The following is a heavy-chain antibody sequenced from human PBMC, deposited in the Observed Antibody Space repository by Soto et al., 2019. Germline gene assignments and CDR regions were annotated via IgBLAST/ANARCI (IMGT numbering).Heavy chain of an antibody. CDR2: IYHSGST. CDR3: AAGGGLPRYY. CDR1: GGSIRSGGYS. J-gene: IGHJ4*02. V-gene: IGHV4-30-2*01. Sequence: PSEPLSLTCAVSGGSIRSGGYSWSWIRQPPGKGLEWIGYIYHSGSTYYNPSLKSRVTISVDRSKNQFSLKLSSVTAADTAVYYCAAGGGLPRYYWGQGTLVTVSS. D-gene: IGHD5-12*01.